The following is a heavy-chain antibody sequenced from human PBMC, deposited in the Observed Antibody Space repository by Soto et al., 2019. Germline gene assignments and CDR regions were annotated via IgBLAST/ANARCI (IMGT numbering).Heavy chain of an antibody. J-gene: IGHJ4*02. CDR2: ISYDGSNK. D-gene: IGHD3-22*01. Sequence: GESLKISCAASGFTFSSYAMHWVRQAPGKGLEWVAVISYDGSNKYYADSVKGRFTISRDNSKNTLYLQMNSLRAEDTAVYYCARDGDSSGYLNYWGQGTLVTVSS. CDR3: ARDGDSSGYLNY. CDR1: GFTFSSYA. V-gene: IGHV3-30-3*01.